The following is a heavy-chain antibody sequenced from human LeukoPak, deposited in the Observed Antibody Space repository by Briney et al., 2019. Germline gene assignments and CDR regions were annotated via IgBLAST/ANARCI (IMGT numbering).Heavy chain of an antibody. V-gene: IGHV1-46*01. J-gene: IGHJ4*02. CDR3: ARASRYGGIMYYFDY. CDR2: INPSGGST. D-gene: IGHD4-23*01. CDR1: GYTFTSYY. Sequence: GASVKVSCKASGYTFTSYYMHWVRQAPGQGLEWMGIINPSGGSTSYAQKFQGRVTMTRDTSTSTVYMELSSLRSEDTAVYYCARASRYGGIMYYFDYWGQGTLVTVSS.